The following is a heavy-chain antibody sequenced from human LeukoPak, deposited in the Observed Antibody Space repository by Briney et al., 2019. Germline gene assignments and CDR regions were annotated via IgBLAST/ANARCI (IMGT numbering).Heavy chain of an antibody. D-gene: IGHD5-18*01. V-gene: IGHV4-59*08. CDR3: ARHGEGGYSYGPVSRTFDY. CDR2: IYYSGST. J-gene: IGHJ4*02. Sequence: SETLSLTCTVSGGSISSYYWSWIRQPPGKGLEWIGYIYYSGSTYYNPSLKSRVTISVDTSKNQFSLKLSSVTAADTAVYYCARHGEGGYSYGPVSRTFDYWGQGTLVTVSS. CDR1: GGSISSYY.